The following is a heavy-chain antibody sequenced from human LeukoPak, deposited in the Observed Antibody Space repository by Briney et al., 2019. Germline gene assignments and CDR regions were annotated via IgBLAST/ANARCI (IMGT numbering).Heavy chain of an antibody. J-gene: IGHJ4*02. D-gene: IGHD3-22*01. V-gene: IGHV3-7*01. Sequence: GGSLRLSCAASGFTSSSYWMTWVRQAPGKGLEWVANINQDGGEIYYVDSVRGRFTISRDDAKNSLYLQMNSLRAEDTAVYYCGRSSSGYYYTLIDYWGQETLVTVSS. CDR1: GFTSSSYW. CDR3: GRSSSGYYYTLIDY. CDR2: INQDGGEI.